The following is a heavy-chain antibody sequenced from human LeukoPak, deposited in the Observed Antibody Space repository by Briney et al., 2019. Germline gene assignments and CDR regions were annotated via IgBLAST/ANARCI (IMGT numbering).Heavy chain of an antibody. CDR3: ARVSIGGYYDSSGYYYIDY. D-gene: IGHD3-22*01. Sequence: SSEPVSLTCSVCGGPMRSCSDLGRWLPPPGGEGLACLAHIYPRGSTNYNPSLKSRVTISVDTSTTQFSLKLSSVSAADTAVYYCARVSIGGYYDSSGYYYIDYSGQGTLVTVSS. J-gene: IGHJ4*02. CDR2: IYPRGST. CDR1: GGPMRSCSDL. V-gene: IGHV4-61*09.